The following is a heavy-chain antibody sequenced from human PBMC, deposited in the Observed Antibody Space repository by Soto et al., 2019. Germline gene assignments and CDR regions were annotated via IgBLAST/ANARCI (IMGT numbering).Heavy chain of an antibody. D-gene: IGHD6-6*01. V-gene: IGHV3-33*01. J-gene: IGHJ4*02. Sequence: GGSLRLSCAASGFTFSSYGMHWVRQAPGKGLEWVAVIWYDGSNKYYADSVKGRFTISRDNSKNTLYLQMNSLRVEDTAVYHCASGRGYSSSSIDYWGQGTLVTVSS. CDR2: IWYDGSNK. CDR3: ASGRGYSSSSIDY. CDR1: GFTFSSYG.